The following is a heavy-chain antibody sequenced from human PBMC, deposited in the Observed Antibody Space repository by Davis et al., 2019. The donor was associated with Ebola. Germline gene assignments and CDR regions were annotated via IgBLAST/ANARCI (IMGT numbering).Heavy chain of an antibody. V-gene: IGHV3-11*01. Sequence: GGSLRLSCAAYGFTFSDYYMSWIRQAPGKGLEWVSYISSSGSTIYYADSVKGRFTISRDNAKNSLYLQMNSLRAEDTAVYYCARDFCNYEFWSGYPTCYGMDVWGQGTTVTVSS. CDR2: ISSSGSTI. D-gene: IGHD3-3*01. J-gene: IGHJ6*02. CDR1: GFTFSDYY. CDR3: ARDFCNYEFWSGYPTCYGMDV.